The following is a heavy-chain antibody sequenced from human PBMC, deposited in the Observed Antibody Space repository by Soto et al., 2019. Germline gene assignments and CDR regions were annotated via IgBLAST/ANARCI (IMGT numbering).Heavy chain of an antibody. D-gene: IGHD1-26*01. CDR1: GGSISSSNW. J-gene: IGHJ6*02. Sequence: QVQLQESGPGLVKPSGTLSLTCAVSGGSISSSNWWSWVRQPPGKGLEWIGEIYHSGSTNYNPSLKSRVTISVDTSKDQFSLKLSSVTAADTAVYYCAKVSGSYYYGMDVWGQGTTVTVSS. CDR3: AKVSGSYYYGMDV. CDR2: IYHSGST. V-gene: IGHV4-4*02.